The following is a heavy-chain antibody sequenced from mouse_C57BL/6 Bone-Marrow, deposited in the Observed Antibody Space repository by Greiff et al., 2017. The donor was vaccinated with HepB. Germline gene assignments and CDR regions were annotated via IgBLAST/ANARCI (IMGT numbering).Heavy chain of an antibody. CDR2: IYPGGGYT. V-gene: IGHV1-63*01. CDR1: GYTFTNYW. Sequence: QVQLKQSGAELVRPGTSVKMSCKASGYTFTNYWIGWAKQRPGHGLEWIGDIYPGGGYTNYNEKFKGKATLTADKSSSTAYRQFSSLTSEDSAIYYCARRGNYYGSSYWYFDVWGTGTTVTVSS. J-gene: IGHJ1*03. CDR3: ARRGNYYGSSYWYFDV. D-gene: IGHD1-1*01.